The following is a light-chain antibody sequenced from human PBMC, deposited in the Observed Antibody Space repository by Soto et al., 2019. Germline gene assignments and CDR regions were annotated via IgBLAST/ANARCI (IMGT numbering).Light chain of an antibody. V-gene: IGLV2-14*03. J-gene: IGLJ1*01. Sequence: QSALTQPASVSGSPGQSITISCTGTSSDIGGYNYVSWYQQHPGKAPNVIIFDVTKRPSGVSNRFSGSKSGNTASLTISGLQAEDEADYYCGSYTSISTGVFGTGTKLTVL. CDR2: DVT. CDR3: GSYTSISTGV. CDR1: SSDIGGYNY.